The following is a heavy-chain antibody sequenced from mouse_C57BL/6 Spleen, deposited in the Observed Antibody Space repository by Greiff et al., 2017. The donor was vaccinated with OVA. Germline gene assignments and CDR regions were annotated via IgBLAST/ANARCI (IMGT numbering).Heavy chain of an antibody. V-gene: IGHV5-6*01. Sequence: EVKLMESGGDLVKPGGSLKLSCAASGFTFSSYGMSWVRQTPDKRLEWVATISSGGSYTYYPDSVKGRFTISRDNAKNTLYLQMSSLKSEDTAMYYCARGGTGSFFDYWGQGTTLTVSS. D-gene: IGHD4-1*01. CDR2: ISSGGSYT. CDR1: GFTFSSYG. J-gene: IGHJ2*01. CDR3: ARGGTGSFFDY.